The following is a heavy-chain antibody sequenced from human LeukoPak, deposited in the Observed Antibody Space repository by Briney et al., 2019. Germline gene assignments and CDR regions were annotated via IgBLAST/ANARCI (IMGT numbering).Heavy chain of an antibody. CDR1: GFTFDDYA. D-gene: IGHD3-22*01. J-gene: IGHJ6*02. CDR2: ISSSSSYI. Sequence: GGSLRLSCAASGFTFDDYAMHWVRQAPGKGLEWVSSISSSSSYIYYADSVKGRFTISRDNAKNSLYLQMNSLRAEDTAVYYCARANYYDSSGYFYYYGMDVWGQGTTVTVSS. V-gene: IGHV3-21*01. CDR3: ARANYYDSSGYFYYYGMDV.